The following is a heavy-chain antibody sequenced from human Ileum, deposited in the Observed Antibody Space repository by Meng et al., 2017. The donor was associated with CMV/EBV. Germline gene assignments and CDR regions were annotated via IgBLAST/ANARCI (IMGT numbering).Heavy chain of an antibody. CDR1: GYNFGGYS. Sequence: GESLKISCVASGYNFGGYSMNWVRQRPGKGLEWVSSINSNSHYIYYADSVEGRFTISRDNAKNSLYLQMKSLSVEDTAVYYCARDNDFTNSYWGQGTLVTVSS. CDR2: INSNSHYI. D-gene: IGHD4-11*01. V-gene: IGHV3-21*01. CDR3: ARDNDFTNSY. J-gene: IGHJ4*02.